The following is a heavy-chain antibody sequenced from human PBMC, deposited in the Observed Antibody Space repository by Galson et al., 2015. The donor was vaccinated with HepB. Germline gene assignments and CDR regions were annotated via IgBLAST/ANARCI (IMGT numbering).Heavy chain of an antibody. J-gene: IGHJ4*02. CDR1: GFTFSSYA. CDR2: ISGSGGST. CDR3: AKDTYYYGSGSYCYFDY. Sequence: SLRLSCAASGFTFSSYAMSWVRQAPGKGLEWVSAISGSGGSTYYADSVKGRFTISRDNSKDTLYLQMNSLRAEDTAVYYCAKDTYYYGSGSYCYFDYWGQGTLVTVSS. D-gene: IGHD3-10*01. V-gene: IGHV3-23*01.